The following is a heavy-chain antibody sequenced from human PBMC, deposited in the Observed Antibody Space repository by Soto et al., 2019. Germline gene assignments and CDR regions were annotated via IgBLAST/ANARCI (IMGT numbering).Heavy chain of an antibody. J-gene: IGHJ4*02. D-gene: IGHD6-13*01. V-gene: IGHV3-23*01. CDR3: ARRGPGTYFDY. CDR2: ISGSDGST. CDR1: GFTFSSYA. Sequence: EVQLLDSGGGLVQPGGSLRLSCAASGFTFSSYAMNWVRQAPGQGLEWVSVISGSDGSTYYADSVKGRFTISRDNSKNTLYLQMNSLRAEDTAVYYCARRGPGTYFDYWGQGPLVTVSS.